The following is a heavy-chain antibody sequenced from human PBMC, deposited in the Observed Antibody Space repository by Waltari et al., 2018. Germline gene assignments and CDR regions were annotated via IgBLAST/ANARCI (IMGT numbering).Heavy chain of an antibody. J-gene: IGHJ4*02. CDR2: INHSGST. D-gene: IGHD3-10*01. V-gene: IGHV4-34*01. CDR1: GGSFSGYY. Sequence: QVQLQQWGAGLLKPSETLSLTCAVYGGSFSGYYWSWIRQPPGKGLEWIGEINHSGSTNYNPSLKRRVTISVDTSKNQFSLKLSSVTAADTAVYYCARGRGPSTMGQYWGQGTLVTVSS. CDR3: ARGRGPSTMGQY.